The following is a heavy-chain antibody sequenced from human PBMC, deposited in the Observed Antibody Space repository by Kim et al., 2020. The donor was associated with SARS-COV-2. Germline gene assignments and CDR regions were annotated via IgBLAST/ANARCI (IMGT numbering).Heavy chain of an antibody. CDR3: ARDTDYYGSGENWFDP. Sequence: SETLSLTCTVSGYSISSGYYWGWIRQPPGKGLEWIGSIYHSGSTYYNPSLKSRVTISVDTSKNQFSLKLSSVTAADTAVYYCARDTDYYGSGENWFDPWG. V-gene: IGHV4-38-2*02. CDR2: IYHSGST. CDR1: GYSISSGYY. J-gene: IGHJ5*02. D-gene: IGHD3-10*01.